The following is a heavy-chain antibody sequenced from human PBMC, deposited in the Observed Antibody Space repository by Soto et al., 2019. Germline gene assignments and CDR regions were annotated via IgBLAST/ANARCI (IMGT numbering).Heavy chain of an antibody. Sequence: EVQLVESGGGLVQPGGSLRLSCAASGFTFSSYWMSWVRQAPRKGLEWVANIRQDGSDKYYVDSVKGRFTISRDNSKNSLYLQMNSLRAEDTAIYDCASPQQWLGQRGDFDYWGQGTLVTVSS. V-gene: IGHV3-7*05. D-gene: IGHD6-19*01. CDR3: ASPQQWLGQRGDFDY. J-gene: IGHJ4*02. CDR1: GFTFSSYW. CDR2: IRQDGSDK.